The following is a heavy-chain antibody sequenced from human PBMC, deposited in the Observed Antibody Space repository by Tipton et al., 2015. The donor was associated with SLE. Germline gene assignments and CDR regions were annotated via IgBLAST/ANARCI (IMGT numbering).Heavy chain of an antibody. CDR1: GGSISRFY. Sequence: TLSLTCSVSGGSISRFYWNWIRQTPGKGLEWIGYIYYSGSTNYNPSLKSRVTMSLDTSKDQFSLKLSSVTAADTAVYYCARDEYRYDATGYHLLGHFDFWGQGTLVTVSS. V-gene: IGHV4-59*01. D-gene: IGHD3-22*01. CDR3: ARDEYRYDATGYHLLGHFDF. CDR2: IYYSGST. J-gene: IGHJ4*02.